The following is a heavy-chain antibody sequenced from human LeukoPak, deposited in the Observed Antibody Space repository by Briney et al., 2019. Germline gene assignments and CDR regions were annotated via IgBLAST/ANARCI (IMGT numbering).Heavy chain of an antibody. V-gene: IGHV3-33*01. J-gene: IGHJ4*02. CDR3: ARGGENFFDY. CDR2: IWYDGSNK. CDR1: GFTFSRFG. Sequence: PGGSLRLSCAASGFTFSRFGMHWVRQAPGKGREWLAVIWYDGSNKYYRDSVKGRFTISRDNSNNTLYLQMNSLRAEDTAVYYCARGGENFFDYWGQGILVTVSS.